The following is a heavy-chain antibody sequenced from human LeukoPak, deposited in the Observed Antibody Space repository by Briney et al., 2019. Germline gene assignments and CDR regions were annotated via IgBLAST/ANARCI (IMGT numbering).Heavy chain of an antibody. CDR2: ISSSSSTI. CDR3: ASESQYDSSGCYYLGYFQH. Sequence: GGSLRLSCAASGFTFSSYSMNWVRQAPGKGLEWVSYISSSSSTIYYADSVKGRFTISRDNAKNSLYLQMNSLRAEDTAVYYCASESQYDSSGCYYLGYFQHWGQGTLVTVSS. D-gene: IGHD3-22*01. J-gene: IGHJ1*01. CDR1: GFTFSSYS. V-gene: IGHV3-48*01.